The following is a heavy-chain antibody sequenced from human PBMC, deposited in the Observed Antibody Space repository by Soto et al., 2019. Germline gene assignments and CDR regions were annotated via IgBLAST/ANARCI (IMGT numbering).Heavy chain of an antibody. J-gene: IGHJ5*02. CDR3: ARIESIARNWFDP. D-gene: IGHD6-13*01. V-gene: IGHV5-10-1*01. CDR2: IDPVDSYT. CDR1: GFSFTNYW. Sequence: GESLKISCKGSGFSFTNYWISWVRQMPGKGLEWMGNIDPVDSYTNYSPSFEGHVTFSADTSISTAYLQWSSLKASDTAIYFCARIESIARNWFDPWGQGTLVTVPQ.